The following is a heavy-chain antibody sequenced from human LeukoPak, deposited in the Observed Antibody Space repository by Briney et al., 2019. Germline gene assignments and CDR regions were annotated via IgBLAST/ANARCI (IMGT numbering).Heavy chain of an antibody. D-gene: IGHD2-21*02. J-gene: IGHJ4*02. V-gene: IGHV5-51*01. CDR1: GYSFTSYW. CDR3: ARLAYCGGDCYSAGYYFDY. Sequence: GESLKISCKGSGYSFTSYWIGWVRQMPGKGLEWMGITYPGDSDTRYSPSFQGQVTISADKSISTAYLQWSSLKASDTAMYYCARLAYCGGDCYSAGYYFDYWGQGTLVTVSS. CDR2: TYPGDSDT.